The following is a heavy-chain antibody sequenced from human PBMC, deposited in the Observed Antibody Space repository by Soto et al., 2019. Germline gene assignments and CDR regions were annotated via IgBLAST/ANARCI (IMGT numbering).Heavy chain of an antibody. Sequence: EVQLLESGGGLVQPGGSLRLSCAASGFTFSTYAMNWVRQAPGKGLEWVSVISGRGGDTYYADSVKGRFTISRDNSKNTLYMQMNSLRVEDTAVYYCVKDREVATTRTVHFDYWGQGTLVTVSS. J-gene: IGHJ4*02. CDR2: ISGRGGDT. CDR3: VKDREVATTRTVHFDY. D-gene: IGHD5-12*01. CDR1: GFTFSTYA. V-gene: IGHV3-23*01.